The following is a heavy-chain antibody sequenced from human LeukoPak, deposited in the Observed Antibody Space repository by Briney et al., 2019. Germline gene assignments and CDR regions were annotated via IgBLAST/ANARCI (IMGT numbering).Heavy chain of an antibody. CDR3: AKDLNTDFWSGYYGYFDY. J-gene: IGHJ4*02. CDR2: ISGNGAST. V-gene: IGHV3-23*01. CDR1: GLTFSTCS. Sequence: GGSLRLSCAASGLTFSTCSMHWVRQAPGRGLEWVSGISGNGASTYYADSVKDRFTISRDNSENTLYLQMNSLRAEDTAVYYCAKDLNTDFWSGYYGYFDYWGQGTLVTVSS. D-gene: IGHD3-3*01.